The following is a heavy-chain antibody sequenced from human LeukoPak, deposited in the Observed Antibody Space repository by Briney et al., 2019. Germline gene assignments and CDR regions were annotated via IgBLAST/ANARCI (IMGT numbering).Heavy chain of an antibody. Sequence: PGGSLRLSCAASGFTFSSYSMNWVRQAPGKGLEWASSISSSSSYIYYADSVKGRFTISRDNAKNSLYLQMNSLRAEDTAVYYCARGGGDSSGYYYFPYYYYYYYMDVWGKGTTVTVSS. CDR3: ARGGGDSSGYYYFPYYYYYYYMDV. D-gene: IGHD3-22*01. V-gene: IGHV3-21*01. J-gene: IGHJ6*03. CDR1: GFTFSSYS. CDR2: ISSSSSYI.